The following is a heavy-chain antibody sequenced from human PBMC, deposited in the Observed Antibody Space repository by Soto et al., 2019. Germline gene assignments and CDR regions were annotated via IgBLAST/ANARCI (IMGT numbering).Heavy chain of an antibody. D-gene: IGHD1-1*01. CDR2: IRHDSAAT. CDR1: GFTFNTFA. CDR3: ATQDFRGATGTT. V-gene: IGHV3-23*01. Sequence: EVQLLESGGGLVQPGGSLRLSCVASGFTFNTFAMGWVRQAPGKGLEWVSLIRHDSAATYYIDSVKGRFTISRDNSKNTLYLQMDSLRAEDTAIYNCATQDFRGATGTTWGQGTLVTVSS. J-gene: IGHJ4*02.